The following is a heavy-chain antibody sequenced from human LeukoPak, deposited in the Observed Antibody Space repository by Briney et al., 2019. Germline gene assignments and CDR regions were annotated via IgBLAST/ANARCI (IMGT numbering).Heavy chain of an antibody. D-gene: IGHD4-17*01. V-gene: IGHV1-8*02. CDR3: ARAAPENYGDYKY. Sequence: GASVKVSCKASGYTFTSYDINWVRQATGQGLEWMGWMNPNSGNTGYAQKFQGRVTMTTDTSTSTAYMELRSLRSDDTAVYYCARAAPENYGDYKYWGQGTLVTVSS. J-gene: IGHJ4*02. CDR1: GYTFTSYD. CDR2: MNPNSGNT.